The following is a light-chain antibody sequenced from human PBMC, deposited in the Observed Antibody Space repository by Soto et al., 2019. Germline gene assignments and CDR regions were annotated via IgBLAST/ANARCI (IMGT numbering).Light chain of an antibody. J-gene: IGKJ4*01. CDR2: AAS. CDR3: QQYNRWPLT. CDR1: QSVYSN. V-gene: IGKV3-15*01. Sequence: EIVMTQSPATLSVSPGERATLSCRASQSVYSNLAWYQHKPGQAPNLLIYAASTRATGIPVRFSGSGSGTEFTLTISSLQSEDFAVYYCQQYNRWPLTFGGGTKVEIK.